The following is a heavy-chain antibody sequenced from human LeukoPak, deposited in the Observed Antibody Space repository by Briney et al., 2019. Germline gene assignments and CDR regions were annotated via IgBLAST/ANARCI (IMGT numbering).Heavy chain of an antibody. Sequence: ASVKVSCKASGYTFTVYYMHWVRQAPGQGLEWMGWIIPNSGGTNYAQKFQGRVTMTRDTSISTAYMELSRLRSDDTAVYYCARAVQGSSGRHTKYNWFDPWGQGTLVTVSS. CDR1: GYTFTVYY. CDR3: ARAVQGSSGRHTKYNWFDP. J-gene: IGHJ5*02. V-gene: IGHV1-2*02. CDR2: IIPNSGGT. D-gene: IGHD6-19*01.